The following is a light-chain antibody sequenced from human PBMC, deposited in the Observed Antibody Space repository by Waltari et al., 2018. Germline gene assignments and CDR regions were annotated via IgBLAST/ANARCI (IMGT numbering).Light chain of an antibody. CDR3: QQRSNWWT. CDR1: QSVSSY. V-gene: IGKV3-11*01. CDR2: DAS. J-gene: IGKJ1*01. Sequence: EIVLTQSPATLSLSPGERATISCRASQSVSSYLAWYQQKPGQAPRLLIYDASNRATGIPARFSGSGSGTDFTLTISSLEPKDFAVYYCQQRSNWWTFGQGTKVEIK.